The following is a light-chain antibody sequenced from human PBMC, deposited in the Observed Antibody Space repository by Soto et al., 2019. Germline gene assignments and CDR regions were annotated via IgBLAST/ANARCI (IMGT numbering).Light chain of an antibody. V-gene: IGLV2-23*01. CDR1: SSDVGSYDV. Sequence: QSALTQPASVSGSPGQSITISCTGTSSDVGSYDVVSWYQQYPGKAPRLIIYEGSERPSGVSNRFSGSKSGNSASVTISGLQAEDEAEYYCCSYAGRRVVFGGGTKLTVL. CDR2: EGS. CDR3: CSYAGRRVV. J-gene: IGLJ2*01.